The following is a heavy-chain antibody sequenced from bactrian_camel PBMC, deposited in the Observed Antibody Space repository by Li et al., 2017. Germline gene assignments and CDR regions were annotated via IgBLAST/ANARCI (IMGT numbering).Heavy chain of an antibody. D-gene: IGHD5*01. J-gene: IGHJ4*01. CDR1: GFTFSPYY. CDR2: ISITGDST. V-gene: IGHV3S40*01. CDR3: ATRTWGEGYMDY. Sequence: VQLVESGGGLVQPGGSLRLSCAASGFTFSPYYINWVRQGTGKGLEWVSGISITGDSTVYPDSVKGRFTISRDNAENMVYLQMNSLKPEDTAVYYCATRTWGEGYMDYWGQGTQVTVS.